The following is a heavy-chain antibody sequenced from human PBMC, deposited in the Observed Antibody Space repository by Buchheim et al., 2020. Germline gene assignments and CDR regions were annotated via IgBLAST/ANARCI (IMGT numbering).Heavy chain of an antibody. J-gene: IGHJ4*02. D-gene: IGHD2-15*01. CDR1: GGSISSGGYY. V-gene: IGHV4-31*03. CDR3: ARASCSGGSCYLFKFRYYIDF. Sequence: QVQLQESGPGLVKPSQTLSLTCTVSGGSISSGGYYWSWIRQHPGKGLEWIGYIYYSGSTYYNPSLKSRFTISVDTSKNQFSLKLSSVTAADTAVYYCARASCSGGSCYLFKFRYYIDFWGQGTL. CDR2: IYYSGST.